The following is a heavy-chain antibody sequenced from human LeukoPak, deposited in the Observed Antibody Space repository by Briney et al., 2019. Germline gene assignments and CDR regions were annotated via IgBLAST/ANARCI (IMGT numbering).Heavy chain of an antibody. D-gene: IGHD3-16*02. Sequence: ASVKVSCKASGYTFTGYYMHWVRQAPGQGLEWMGWINPNSGSTNYAQKFQGRVTMTRDTSISTAYMELSRLRSDDTAVYYCARRYVRGSYRYKDWFDPWGQGTLVTVSS. CDR1: GYTFTGYY. CDR2: INPNSGST. J-gene: IGHJ5*02. V-gene: IGHV1-2*02. CDR3: ARRYVRGSYRYKDWFDP.